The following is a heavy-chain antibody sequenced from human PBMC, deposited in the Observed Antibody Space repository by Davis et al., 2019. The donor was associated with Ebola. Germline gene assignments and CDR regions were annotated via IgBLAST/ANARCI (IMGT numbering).Heavy chain of an antibody. CDR1: AGTFISYA. D-gene: IGHD5-12*01. V-gene: IGHV1-69*04. CDR3: ARDDGPDIVATTHFDY. Sequence: SVKVSCKASAGTFISYAISWVRQAPGQGLEWMGRIIPILGIANYAQKFQGRVTITADKSTSTAYMELSSLRSEDTAVYYCARDDGPDIVATTHFDYWGQGTLVTVSS. J-gene: IGHJ4*02. CDR2: IIPILGIA.